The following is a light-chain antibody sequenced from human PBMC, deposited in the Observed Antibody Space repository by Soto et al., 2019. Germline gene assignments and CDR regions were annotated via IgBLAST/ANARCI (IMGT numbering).Light chain of an antibody. Sequence: EIVLTQSPGTLSLSPGERATLSCRASQSVSNSYVAWYQQKSGQAPRLLIYDTSSRVTGIPDRFSGSGSGTDFTLTISRLEPEDFAVFYCQKYGTSEIIFGQGTRRAIK. CDR3: QKYGTSEII. CDR1: QSVSNSY. J-gene: IGKJ5*01. V-gene: IGKV3-20*01. CDR2: DTS.